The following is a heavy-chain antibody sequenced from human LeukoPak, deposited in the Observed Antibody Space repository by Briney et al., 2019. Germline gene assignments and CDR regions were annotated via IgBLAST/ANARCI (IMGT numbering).Heavy chain of an antibody. CDR1: GGSISSYY. D-gene: IGHD2-2*01. J-gene: IGHJ5*02. V-gene: IGHV4-4*07. CDR3: ARGVVVVPAAVWYNWFDP. Sequence: SETLSLTCTVSGGSISSYYWSWIRQPAGKGLEWIGRIYTSGSTNYNPSLKSRVTMSVDTSKNQFSLKLSSVTAADTAVYYCARGVVVVPAAVWYNWFDPGGQGTLATVSS. CDR2: IYTSGST.